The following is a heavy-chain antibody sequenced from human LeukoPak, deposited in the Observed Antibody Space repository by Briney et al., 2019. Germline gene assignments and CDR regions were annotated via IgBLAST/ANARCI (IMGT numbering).Heavy chain of an antibody. CDR3: ARRHGSSWADFDY. CDR2: ISSGSGTI. J-gene: IGHJ4*02. V-gene: IGHV3-48*02. Sequence: GGSLRLSCAASGFTFNSYSMNWVRHAPGKGLEGVSYISSGSGTIYYADSVKGRFTISRDNAKNSLYLQMNSLRDEDTAVYYCARRHGSSWADFDYWGQGTLVTVSS. CDR1: GFTFNSYS. D-gene: IGHD6-13*01.